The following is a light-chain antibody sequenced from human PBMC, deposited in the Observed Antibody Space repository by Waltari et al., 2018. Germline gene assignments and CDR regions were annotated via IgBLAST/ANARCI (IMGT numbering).Light chain of an antibody. CDR3: QHYVRLPAT. Sequence: EIVLTQSPGTLSLSPGERATLSCRASQSVSRTLAWYQQKPGQAPKLLSYGASIRATGIPYRFTGRESGTDFSLTISSLEPEDFAIYFCQHYVRLPATFGQGTKVEIK. CDR1: QSVSRT. V-gene: IGKV3-20*01. J-gene: IGKJ1*01. CDR2: GAS.